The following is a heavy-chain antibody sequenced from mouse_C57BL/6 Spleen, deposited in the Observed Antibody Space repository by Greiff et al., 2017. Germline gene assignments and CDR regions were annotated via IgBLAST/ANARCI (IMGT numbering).Heavy chain of an antibody. D-gene: IGHD1-1*01. CDR2: IYPGDGDT. CDR1: GYAFSSSW. CDR3: ARSGYYYGSSDYAMDY. Sequence: QVQLQQSGPELVKPGASVKISCKASGYAFSSSWMNWVKQRPGKGLEWIGRIYPGDGDTNYNGKFKGKDTLTADKSSSTAYMQLSSLTSEDSAVYFCARSGYYYGSSDYAMDYWGQGTSVTVSS. V-gene: IGHV1-82*01. J-gene: IGHJ4*01.